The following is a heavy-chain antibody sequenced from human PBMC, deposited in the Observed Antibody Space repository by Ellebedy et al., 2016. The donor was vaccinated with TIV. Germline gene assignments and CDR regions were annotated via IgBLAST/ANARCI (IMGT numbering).Heavy chain of an antibody. CDR3: ASPPEGTADPYYFDY. V-gene: IGHV1-2*02. Sequence: ASVKVSXKASGYTFTSYGINWVRQAPGQGLEWMGWMNPNNGDTGYIQKFQGRVTMTRDTSISTAYMELSRLRSDDTAVYYCASPPEGTADPYYFDYWGQGTLVTVSS. D-gene: IGHD1-14*01. CDR2: MNPNNGDT. J-gene: IGHJ4*02. CDR1: GYTFTSYG.